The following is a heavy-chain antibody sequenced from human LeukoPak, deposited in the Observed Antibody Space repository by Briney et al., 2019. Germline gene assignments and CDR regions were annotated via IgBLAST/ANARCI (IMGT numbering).Heavy chain of an antibody. Sequence: GGSLRLSCAASGFTFSDYYMSWIRQAPGKGLEWVSSISSSSSYIYYADSVKGRFTISRDNAKNSLYLQMNSLRAEDTAVYYCARVRAVAGTPLIDYWGQGTLVTVSS. CDR2: ISSSSSYI. V-gene: IGHV3-11*06. D-gene: IGHD6-19*01. J-gene: IGHJ4*02. CDR1: GFTFSDYY. CDR3: ARVRAVAGTPLIDY.